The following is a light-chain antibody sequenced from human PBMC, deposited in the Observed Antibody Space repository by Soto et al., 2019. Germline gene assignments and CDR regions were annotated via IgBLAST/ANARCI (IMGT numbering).Light chain of an antibody. CDR2: GAS. CDR1: QSVSSNY. J-gene: IGKJ4*01. V-gene: IGKV3-20*01. CDR3: QQYGNSPLT. Sequence: EIVLTQSPGTLSLSPGERATVSCKASQSVSSNYLAWYQQKPGQAPRLLINGASTRATGIPDRFSGSGSGTDFTLTISRLEPEDFAVYYCQQYGNSPLTFGGGTKVEI.